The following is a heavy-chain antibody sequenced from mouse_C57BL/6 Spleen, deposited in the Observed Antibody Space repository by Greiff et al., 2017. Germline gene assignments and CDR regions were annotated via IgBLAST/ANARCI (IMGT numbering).Heavy chain of an antibody. J-gene: IGHJ1*03. V-gene: IGHV1-64*01. CDR1: GYTFTSYW. CDR2: IHPNSGST. CDR3: TSLGYGSGFWYFRV. Sequence: QVQLQQPGAELVKPGASVKLSCKASGYTFTSYWMHWVKQRPGQGLEWIGMIHPNSGSTNYNEKFKSKATLTVDKSSSTAYMQLSSLTSEDSAVYHWTSLGYGSGFWYFRVWGTGPTVPVS. D-gene: IGHD1-1*01.